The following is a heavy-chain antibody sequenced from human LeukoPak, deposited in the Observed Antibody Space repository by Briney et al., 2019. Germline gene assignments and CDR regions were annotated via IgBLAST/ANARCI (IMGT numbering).Heavy chain of an antibody. D-gene: IGHD3-10*01. Sequence: GGSLRLSCAASGFTFSNYWTSWVRQAPGKGLEWVANIKQDGSEKYYVDSVKGRFTIARDNAKKSLYLQMNSLRAEDTAVYYCASPYASGRFAAFDIWGQGTMVTVSS. J-gene: IGHJ3*02. CDR3: ASPYASGRFAAFDI. CDR1: GFTFSNYW. V-gene: IGHV3-7*01. CDR2: IKQDGSEK.